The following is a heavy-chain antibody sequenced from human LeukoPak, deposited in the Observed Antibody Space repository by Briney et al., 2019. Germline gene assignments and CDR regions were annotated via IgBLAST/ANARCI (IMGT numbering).Heavy chain of an antibody. CDR2: INSGQTNT. V-gene: IGHV3-74*01. D-gene: IGHD1-26*01. J-gene: IGHJ4*02. CDR1: GFTFSNYW. CDR3: ARGASGSYSFDS. Sequence: GGSLRLSRAGSGFTFSNYWMHWVRQAPGKGLVWVSRINSGQTNTNYADSVMGRFTISRDNAKNTLFLQMNSLRAEDTAVYFCARGASGSYSFDSWGQGTLVIVSP.